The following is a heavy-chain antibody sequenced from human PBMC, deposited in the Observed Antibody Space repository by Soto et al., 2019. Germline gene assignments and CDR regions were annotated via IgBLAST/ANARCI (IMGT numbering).Heavy chain of an antibody. V-gene: IGHV4-4*02. Sequence: PSETLSLTCAVSGGSISGANWWSWVRQPPGKGLEWIGEIYHSGSTNYNPSLKSRVTISVDKSKSQFFLKLSSVTAADTAIYYCATPWGPEYSSTWGQGTLVTVSS. J-gene: IGHJ4*02. CDR3: ATPWGPEYSST. CDR2: IYHSGST. D-gene: IGHD2-2*01. CDR1: GGSISGANW.